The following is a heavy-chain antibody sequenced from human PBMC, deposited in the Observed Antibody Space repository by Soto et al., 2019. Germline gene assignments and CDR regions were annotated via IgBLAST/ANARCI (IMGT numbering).Heavy chain of an antibody. CDR1: GYTFISYY. V-gene: IGHV1-46*04. CDR2: INPRGGSA. D-gene: IGHD2-2*01. CDR3: ARAFTSSTNLGWFDP. Sequence: GSSVKVSCKASGYTFISYYMHWVRQAPGQGLEWMGTINPRGGSATYAQKLQGRVSMTTDTSTSTVYMELSSLRSEDTAVYYCARAFTSSTNLGWFDPWGQGTLVTVPQ. J-gene: IGHJ5*02.